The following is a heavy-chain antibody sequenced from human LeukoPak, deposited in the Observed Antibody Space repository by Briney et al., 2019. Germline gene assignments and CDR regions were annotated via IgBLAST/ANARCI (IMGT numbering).Heavy chain of an antibody. D-gene: IGHD2-2*01. Sequence: SETLSLTCTVSGGSISSGSYYWGWIRQPPGKGLEWIGSIYYSGSTYYSPSLKSRVTMSVDTSKSQSSLRLSSVTAADTAVYYCARQGRGIQLQTYFDYWGQGTLVTVSS. V-gene: IGHV4-39*01. CDR2: IYYSGST. CDR3: ARQGRGIQLQTYFDY. J-gene: IGHJ4*02. CDR1: GGSISSGSYY.